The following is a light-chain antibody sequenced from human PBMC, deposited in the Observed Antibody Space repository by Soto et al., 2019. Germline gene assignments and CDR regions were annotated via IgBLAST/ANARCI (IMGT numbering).Light chain of an antibody. J-gene: IGKJ1*01. CDR1: QSVGSNY. V-gene: IGKV3-20*01. Sequence: EIVLTQSPGTLSLSPGERATLSCRASQSVGSNYLAWYQQKPGQAPRLLIYTASCRAAGIPDRFSGSGSGTDFTLTISRVEPEDFAVYWCQQYGTSPWSFGQGTKVEIK. CDR2: TAS. CDR3: QQYGTSPWS.